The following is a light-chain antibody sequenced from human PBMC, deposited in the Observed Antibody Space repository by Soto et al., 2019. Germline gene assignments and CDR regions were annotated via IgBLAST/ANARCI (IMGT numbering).Light chain of an antibody. CDR3: QQYNTWPPVT. CDR1: QSISNN. V-gene: IGKV3-15*01. CDR2: GAS. J-gene: IGKJ5*01. Sequence: ETVMTQSPGTLSVSPGGRVTLSCRASQSISNNLAWYQQRSGQAPRLVIYGASTRAPGVPARFSGSGSGTDFTRTISRLQSEDFAVYSCQQYNTWPPVTFGQGTRLEIK.